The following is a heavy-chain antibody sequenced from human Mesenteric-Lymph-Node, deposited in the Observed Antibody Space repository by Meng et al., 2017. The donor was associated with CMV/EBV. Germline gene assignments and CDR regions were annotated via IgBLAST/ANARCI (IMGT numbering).Heavy chain of an antibody. CDR1: GFTFSSYA. V-gene: IGHV3-23*01. J-gene: IGHJ5*02. CDR2: ISGSGGST. D-gene: IGHD3-3*01. Sequence: GESLKISCAASGFTFSSYAMSWVRQAPGKGLEWVSAISGSGGSTYYADSVKGRFTISRDNSKNTLYLQMNSLRAEDTAVYYCAKDFSTIFEVVIGAPAFDPWGQGTLVTVSS. CDR3: AKDFSTIFEVVIGAPAFDP.